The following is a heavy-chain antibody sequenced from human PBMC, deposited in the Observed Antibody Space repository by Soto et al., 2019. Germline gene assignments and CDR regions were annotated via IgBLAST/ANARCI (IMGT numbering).Heavy chain of an antibody. J-gene: IGHJ4*02. Sequence: GGSLRLSCSASGFTFSSYAMHWVRQAPGKGLEYVSAISSNGGSTYYADSVKGRFTISRDNSKNTLYLQMSSLRAEDTAVYYCVKAYVWGSYRYDYWGQGTLVTVSS. D-gene: IGHD3-16*02. V-gene: IGHV3-64D*08. CDR2: ISSNGGST. CDR3: VKAYVWGSYRYDY. CDR1: GFTFSSYA.